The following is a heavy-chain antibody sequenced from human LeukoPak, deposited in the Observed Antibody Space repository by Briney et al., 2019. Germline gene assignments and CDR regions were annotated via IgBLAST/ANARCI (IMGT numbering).Heavy chain of an antibody. D-gene: IGHD1-26*01. CDR1: GFTFSSYA. CDR2: ISYDGSNK. CDR3: ARALKGLRRRIGGTTTFEYYYYMDV. V-gene: IGHV3-30*04. J-gene: IGHJ6*03. Sequence: PGGSLRLSCAASGFTFSSYAMHWVRQAPGKGLEWVAVISYDGSNKYYADSVKGRFTISRDNGKNSLYLQMNSLRAEDTAVYYCARALKGLRRRIGGTTTFEYYYYMDVWGKGTTVTISS.